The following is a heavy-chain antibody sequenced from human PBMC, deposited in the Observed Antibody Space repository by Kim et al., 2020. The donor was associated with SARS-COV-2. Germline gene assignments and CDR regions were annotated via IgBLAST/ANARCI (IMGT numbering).Heavy chain of an antibody. CDR2: ISYDGSNK. J-gene: IGHJ5*02. CDR1: GFTFSSYA. CDR3: ARDQEGFREYRLQLEGPGGFDP. V-gene: IGHV3-30*04. Sequence: GGSLRLSCAASGFTFSSYAMHWVRQAPGKGLEWVAVISYDGSNKYYVDSVKGRFTISRDNSKNTLYLQMNSLRAEDTAVYYCARDQEGFREYRLQLEGPGGFDPWGQGTLVTVSS. D-gene: IGHD3-10*01.